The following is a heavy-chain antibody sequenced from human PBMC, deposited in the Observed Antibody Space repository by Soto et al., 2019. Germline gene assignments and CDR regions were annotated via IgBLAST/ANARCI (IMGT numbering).Heavy chain of an antibody. D-gene: IGHD3-22*01. CDR1: GFTFSDYV. CDR2: ISHDGRIK. V-gene: IGHV3-30*03. Sequence: QVQLVESGGGVVQPGRSLRLYCAASGFTFSDYVMHWVRQLPGKGLEWVAVISHDGRIKYYADSVQGRFTISRDNSNNMLYLQMDSLKTDDTALFYCARRLEVASSDLLDYWGQGTLVTVSS. J-gene: IGHJ4*02. CDR3: ARRLEVASSDLLDY.